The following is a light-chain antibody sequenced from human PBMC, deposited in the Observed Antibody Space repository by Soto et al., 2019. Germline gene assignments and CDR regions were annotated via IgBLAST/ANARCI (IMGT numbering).Light chain of an antibody. CDR3: CSYAGSYTFL. V-gene: IGLV2-11*01. CDR2: DVS. J-gene: IGLJ2*01. Sequence: QSVLIQPRSVSGSPGQSVTISCTGTSSDVGGYNYVSWYQQHPGKAPKLMIYDVSKRPSGVPDRFSGSKSGNTASLTISGLQAEDEADYYCCSYAGSYTFLFGGGTKLTVL. CDR1: SSDVGGYNY.